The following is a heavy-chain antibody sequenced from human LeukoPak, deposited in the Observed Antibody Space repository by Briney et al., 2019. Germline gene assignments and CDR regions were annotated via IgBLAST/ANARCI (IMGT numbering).Heavy chain of an antibody. Sequence: GGSLTLSCAASGFTLNIYAMHWVRQAPGQGLEWVAIIYYDGSVKYYADSVKGRFTISRDSSKNTVYLIMNRLRADDTAVYYCARGGGVDAAMALDYWGQGTLVAVSS. V-gene: IGHV3-30*12. CDR3: ARGGGVDAAMALDY. CDR2: IYYDGSVK. CDR1: GFTLNIYA. D-gene: IGHD5-18*01. J-gene: IGHJ4*02.